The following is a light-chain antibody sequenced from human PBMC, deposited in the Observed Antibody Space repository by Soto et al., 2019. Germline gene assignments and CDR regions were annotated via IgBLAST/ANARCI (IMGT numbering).Light chain of an antibody. Sequence: AIQLTQSPSSLSASVGDRVTITCRASQDISSALAWYQKKPGKAPQVLIHDASSLESGVPSRFSGSGSGTDFTLTISSLQPEDFATYYCQQFNSYPRTFGQGTKLEIK. CDR2: DAS. J-gene: IGKJ2*01. CDR3: QQFNSYPRT. CDR1: QDISSA. V-gene: IGKV1-13*02.